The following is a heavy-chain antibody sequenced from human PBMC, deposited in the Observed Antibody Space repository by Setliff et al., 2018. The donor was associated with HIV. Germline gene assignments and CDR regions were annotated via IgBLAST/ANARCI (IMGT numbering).Heavy chain of an antibody. CDR1: GGSISSYY. CDR3: ARVPPEYSSSSQAFDI. J-gene: IGHJ3*02. V-gene: IGHV4-59*01. D-gene: IGHD6-6*01. Sequence: SETLSLTCTVSGGSISSYYWSWIRQPPGKGLEWIGYIYYSGSTNYNPSLTSRVTISVDTSKNKFSLKMRSVTAADTAVYYCARVPPEYSSSSQAFDIWGQGTKVTV. CDR2: IYYSGST.